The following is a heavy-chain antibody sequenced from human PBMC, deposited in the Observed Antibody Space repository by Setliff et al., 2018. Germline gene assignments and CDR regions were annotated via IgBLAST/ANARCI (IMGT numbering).Heavy chain of an antibody. Sequence: PSETLSLTCTVSGGSISSHYWNWIRQPPGKGLEWIGYIFYSGSTNYNPSLKSRVTISVDTSKNQFSLKLSSVTAADTAVYYCAKKAPYYYYGMDVWGQGTTVTVSS. CDR3: AKKAPYYYYGMDV. V-gene: IGHV4-59*11. CDR2: IFYSGST. J-gene: IGHJ6*02. CDR1: GGSISSHY.